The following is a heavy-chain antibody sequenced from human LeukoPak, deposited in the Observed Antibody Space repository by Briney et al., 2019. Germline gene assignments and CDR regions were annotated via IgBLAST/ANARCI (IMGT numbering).Heavy chain of an antibody. D-gene: IGHD3-3*01. J-gene: IGHJ4*02. CDR1: GYTFTSYG. CDR3: ARAQYDFWSGYSRVNFDY. V-gene: IGHV1-18*01. Sequence: GASVKVSCKASGYTFTSYGISWVRQAPGQGLEWMGWISAYNGNTNYAQKLQGRVTMTTDTSTSTAYMELRSLRSDDTAVYYCARAQYDFWSGYSRVNFDYWGQGTLVTVSS. CDR2: ISAYNGNT.